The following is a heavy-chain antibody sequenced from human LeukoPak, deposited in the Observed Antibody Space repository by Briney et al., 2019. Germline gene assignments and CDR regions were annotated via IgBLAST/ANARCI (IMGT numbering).Heavy chain of an antibody. V-gene: IGHV3-23*01. J-gene: IGHJ4*02. CDR2: ISGSGGSS. CDR1: GFTFSSYA. Sequence: GGSLRLSCAASGFTFSSYAMSWVRQAPGKGLEWVSAISGSGGSSYYADSVKGRFTISRDNSKNTLYLQMNSLRAEDTAVYYCAKVVTIIAVAGELDYWGQGTLVTVSS. CDR3: AKVVTIIAVAGELDY. D-gene: IGHD6-19*01.